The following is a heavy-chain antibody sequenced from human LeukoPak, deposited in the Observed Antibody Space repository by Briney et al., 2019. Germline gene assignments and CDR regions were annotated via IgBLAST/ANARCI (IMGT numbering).Heavy chain of an antibody. Sequence: PSQTLSLTCTVSGGSISSGDYYWSWIRQHPGKGLEWLGYIYYSGSTYYNPSLKSRVTISVDTSKNQFSLKVSSVSAADTAVYYCARTGRDAYGHYGVDVWGQGTTVTVSS. CDR3: ARTGRDAYGHYGVDV. V-gene: IGHV4-31*03. J-gene: IGHJ6*02. CDR1: GGSISSGDYY. CDR2: IYYSGST. D-gene: IGHD5-24*01.